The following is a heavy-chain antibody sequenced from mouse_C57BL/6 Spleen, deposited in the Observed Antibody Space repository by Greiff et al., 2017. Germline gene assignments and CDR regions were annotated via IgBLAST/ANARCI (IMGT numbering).Heavy chain of an antibody. CDR2: IYPGDGDT. Sequence: QVQLQQSGAELVKPGASVKISCKASGYAFSSYWMNWVKQRPGKGLEWIGQIYPGDGDTNYNGKFKGKATLTADKSSSTAYMQLSSLTSEDSAVYCCSRKEDSSGPWFAYWGQGTLVTVSA. CDR1: GYAFSSYW. J-gene: IGHJ3*01. V-gene: IGHV1-80*01. D-gene: IGHD3-2*02. CDR3: SRKEDSSGPWFAY.